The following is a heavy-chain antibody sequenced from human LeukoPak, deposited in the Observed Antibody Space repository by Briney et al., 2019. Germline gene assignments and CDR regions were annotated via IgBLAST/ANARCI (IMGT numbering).Heavy chain of an antibody. Sequence: GGSLRLSCATSGFTFSTFHMHWVRQAPGGVPGWVASIKEDGSDKYYVDSVKGRFTISRDNAKNSLYLEMNSLRAEDTAVYHCARDALSSTLTVLRYFDSWGPGILVTVSS. D-gene: IGHD2-2*01. J-gene: IGHJ4*02. CDR3: ARDALSSTLTVLRYFDS. CDR1: GFTFSTFH. CDR2: IKEDGSDK. V-gene: IGHV3-7*01.